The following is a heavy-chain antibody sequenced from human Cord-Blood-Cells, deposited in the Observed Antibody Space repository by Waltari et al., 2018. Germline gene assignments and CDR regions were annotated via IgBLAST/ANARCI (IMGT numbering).Heavy chain of an antibody. CDR1: GGSISRGGYF. J-gene: IGHJ4*02. V-gene: IGHV4-31*03. Sequence: QVQLQESGPGLVKPSQTLSLTCTVSGGSISRGGYFWSWFRQHPGKGLEWVGYIYYSGSTYYNPSLKSRVTISVDTSKNQFSLKLSSVTAADTAVYYCARTGYGGCRLDYWGQGTLVTVSS. CDR3: ARTGYGGCRLDY. D-gene: IGHD4-17*01. CDR2: IYYSGST.